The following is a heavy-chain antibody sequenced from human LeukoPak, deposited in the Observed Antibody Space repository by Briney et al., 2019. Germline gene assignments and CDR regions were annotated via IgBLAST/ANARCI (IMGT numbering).Heavy chain of an antibody. D-gene: IGHD1-7*01. J-gene: IGHJ4*02. CDR3: ARVAEEYNWNYEHSDY. Sequence: GGSLRLSCAASGFTFSAHSMHWVRQAPGKGLEWVSSISTSSSYKYYADSVKGRFTISRDNAKNSMYLQMNSLRAEDTAVYYCARVAEEYNWNYEHSDYWGQGTLATVSS. CDR2: ISTSSSYK. V-gene: IGHV3-21*01. CDR1: GFTFSAHS.